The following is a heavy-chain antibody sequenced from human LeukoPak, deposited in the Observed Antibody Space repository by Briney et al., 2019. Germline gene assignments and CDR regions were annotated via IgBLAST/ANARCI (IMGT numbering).Heavy chain of an antibody. CDR2: IYYTGST. D-gene: IGHD6-13*01. CDR3: ARQGPPAAGQGLDY. V-gene: IGHV4-59*08. CDR1: GGSITNYF. Sequence: SETLSLTCTVSGGSITNYFWSWIRQPPGKGLEWIGYIYYTGSTNYNPSLKSRVTMSVDTSKNQFSPKVTSVTAADTAVYYCARQGPPAAGQGLDYGGKGARVTVSS. J-gene: IGHJ4*02.